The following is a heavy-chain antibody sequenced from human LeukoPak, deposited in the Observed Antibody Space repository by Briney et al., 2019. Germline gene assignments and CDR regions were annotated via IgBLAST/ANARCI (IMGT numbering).Heavy chain of an antibody. D-gene: IGHD3-22*01. J-gene: IGHJ4*02. CDR3: ARTDYYDSSGTLVLGNLFDY. V-gene: IGHV1-69*05. CDR1: GGTFSSYA. CDR2: IIPIFGTA. Sequence: ASVKVSCKASGGTFSSYAISWVRQAPGQGLEWMGGIIPIFGTANYAQKFQGRVTITTDESTSTAYMELSSLRSEHTAVYYCARTDYYDSSGTLVLGNLFDYWGQGTLVTVSS.